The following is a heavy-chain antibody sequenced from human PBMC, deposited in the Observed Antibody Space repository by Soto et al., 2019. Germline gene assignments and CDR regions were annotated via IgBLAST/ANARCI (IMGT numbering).Heavy chain of an antibody. CDR3: ARYRVPAGDYGMDV. D-gene: IGHD2-2*01. CDR2: IYYSGST. CDR1: GGSISSGGYY. J-gene: IGHJ6*02. Sequence: SETLSLTCTVSGGSISSGGYYWSWIRQHPGKGLEWIGYIYYSGSTYYNPSLKSRVTISVDTSKNQFSLKLSSVTAADTAVYYCARYRVPAGDYGMDVWGQGTTVTVSS. V-gene: IGHV4-31*03.